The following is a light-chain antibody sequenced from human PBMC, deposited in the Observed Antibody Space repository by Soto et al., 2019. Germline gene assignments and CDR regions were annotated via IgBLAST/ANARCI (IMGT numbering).Light chain of an antibody. V-gene: IGLV1-40*01. J-gene: IGLJ1*01. CDR1: SSNFGAGYE. Sequence: SVLTQPPSVSGAPGQRVTISCTGSSSNFGAGYEVHWYKQLPGAAPTLVIFNNLNRPSGVPERFSGSKSGTSASLVISGLQAEDEADYYCQSFDSSLRVYVFGSGTKVTVL. CDR2: NNL. CDR3: QSFDSSLRVYV.